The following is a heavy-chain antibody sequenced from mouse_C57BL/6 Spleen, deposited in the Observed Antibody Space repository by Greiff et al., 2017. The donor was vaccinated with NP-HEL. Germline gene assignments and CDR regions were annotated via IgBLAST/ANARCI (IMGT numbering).Heavy chain of an antibody. CDR3: ARHGSKTWFAY. CDR1: GFTFSSYG. Sequence: EVKLMESGGDLVKPGGSLKLSCAASGFTFSSYGMSWVRQTPDKRLEWVATISSGGSYTYYPDSVKGRFTISRDNAKNTLYLQMSSLKSEDTAMYYCARHGSKTWFAYWGQGTLVTVSA. J-gene: IGHJ3*01. V-gene: IGHV5-6*01. CDR2: ISSGGSYT. D-gene: IGHD2-5*01.